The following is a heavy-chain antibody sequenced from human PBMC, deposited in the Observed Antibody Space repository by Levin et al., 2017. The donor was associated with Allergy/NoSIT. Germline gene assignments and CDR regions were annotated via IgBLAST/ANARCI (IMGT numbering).Heavy chain of an antibody. CDR2: IYYSGST. CDR3: ARDSGGIQLVGGGNQKDYYGMDV. V-gene: IGHV4-59*01. Sequence: SETLSLTCTVSGGSISSYYWSWIRQPPGKGLEWIGYIYYSGSTNYNPSLKSRVTISVDTSKNQFSLKLSSVTAADTAVYYCARDSGGIQLVGGGNQKDYYGMDVWGQGTTVTVSS. CDR1: GGSISSYY. J-gene: IGHJ6*02. D-gene: IGHD5-18*01.